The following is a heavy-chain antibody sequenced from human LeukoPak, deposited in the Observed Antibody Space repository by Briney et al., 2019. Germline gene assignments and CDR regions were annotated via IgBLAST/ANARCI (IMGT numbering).Heavy chain of an antibody. V-gene: IGHV4-61*02. Sequence: KTSQTLSLTCTVSGGSISSGSYYWSWIRQPAGKGLGWIGRIYTSGSTNYNPSLKSRVTISVDTSKNQFSLKLSSVTAADTAVYYCARQYHNWFDPWGQGTLVIVSS. CDR1: GGSISSGSYY. D-gene: IGHD2-2*01. CDR3: ARQYHNWFDP. CDR2: IYTSGST. J-gene: IGHJ5*02.